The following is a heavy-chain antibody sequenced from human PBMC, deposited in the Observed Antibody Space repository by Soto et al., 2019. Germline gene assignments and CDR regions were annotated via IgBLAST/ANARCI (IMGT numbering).Heavy chain of an antibody. CDR1: GFTASNFW. CDR3: TVASMRPY. CDR2: IKRESEGGTA. Sequence: GGSLRLSCAASGFTASNFWMSWVRQAPGKGLEWIALIKRESEGGTADFAPLVKGRFTISRDDLKNTLYLDMNSLKTEDTAVYYCTVASMRPYWGQGTMVTVSS. D-gene: IGHD2-15*01. J-gene: IGHJ4*02. V-gene: IGHV3-15*01.